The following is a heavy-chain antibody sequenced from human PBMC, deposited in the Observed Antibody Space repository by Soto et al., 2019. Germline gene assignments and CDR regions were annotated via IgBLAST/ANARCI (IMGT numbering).Heavy chain of an antibody. V-gene: IGHV3-33*01. D-gene: IGHD6-6*01. CDR3: ARDRIRAGIAARPGGGMDV. J-gene: IGHJ6*02. CDR2: IWYDGSNK. CDR1: GFTFSSYG. Sequence: QVQLVESGGGVVQPGRSLRLSCAASGFTFSSYGMHWVRQAPGKGLEWVAVIWYDGSNKYYADSVKGRFTISRDNSKNTLYLQMNSLRAEDTAVYYCARDRIRAGIAARPGGGMDVWGQGTTVTVSS.